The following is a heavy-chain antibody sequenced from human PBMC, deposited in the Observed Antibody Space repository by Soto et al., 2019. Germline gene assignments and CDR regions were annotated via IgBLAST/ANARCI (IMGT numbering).Heavy chain of an antibody. J-gene: IGHJ4*02. D-gene: IGHD3-10*01. V-gene: IGHV4-30-4*01. CDR1: GASVTSGDFY. Sequence: QVQLQEPGPRLVSPSETLSLTCTVSGASVTSGDFYWSWIRQPPGKGLEWIGYVYYNESAYYNPSLKSRTSISVDTSKNHFTLELSSVTAADTAVYYGAALLAGGWGQGSLVTVSS. CDR2: VYYNESA. CDR3: AALLAGG.